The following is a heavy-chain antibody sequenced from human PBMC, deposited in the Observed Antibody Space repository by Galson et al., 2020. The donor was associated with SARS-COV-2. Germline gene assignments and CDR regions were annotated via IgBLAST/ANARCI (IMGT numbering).Heavy chain of an antibody. CDR1: GFTVSSNY. CDR2: INSGGST. CDR3: ARDYGELYFDY. V-gene: IGHV3-53*04. Sequence: GGYLRLSCAAYGFTVSSNYMSWVRQAPGKGPEWVSVINSGGSTYYADSVKGRFTISRHNSKNTLYLQMNSLRAEDTAVYYCARDYGELYFDYWGQGTLVTVSS. J-gene: IGHJ4*02. D-gene: IGHD4-17*01.